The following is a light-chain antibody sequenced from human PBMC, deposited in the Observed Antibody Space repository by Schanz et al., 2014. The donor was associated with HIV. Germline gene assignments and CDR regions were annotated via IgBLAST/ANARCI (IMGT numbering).Light chain of an antibody. Sequence: EIVLTQSPGTLSLSPGERATLSCRASQSVRSRYLAWYQQKPGQAPRLLIYGASSRATGIPDRFSGSGSGTDFTLTISSLEPEDFAVYYCQQRSNWPPLTFGGGTKVEIK. J-gene: IGKJ4*01. CDR2: GAS. CDR1: QSVRSRY. CDR3: QQRSNWPPLT. V-gene: IGKV3D-20*02.